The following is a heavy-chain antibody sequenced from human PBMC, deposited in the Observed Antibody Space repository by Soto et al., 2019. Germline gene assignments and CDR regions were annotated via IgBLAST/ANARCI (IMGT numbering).Heavy chain of an antibody. CDR2: ISTSGSTI. J-gene: IGHJ6*02. CDR3: AREGGMDV. CDR1: GFTFSSYS. Sequence: GSLRLSCAASGFTFSSYSINWVRQAPGKGLEWVSYISTSGSTIYYADSVKGRFTISRDNARNSVYLQVNSLRAEDTAVYYCAREGGMDVWGQGTTVTSP. V-gene: IGHV3-48*01.